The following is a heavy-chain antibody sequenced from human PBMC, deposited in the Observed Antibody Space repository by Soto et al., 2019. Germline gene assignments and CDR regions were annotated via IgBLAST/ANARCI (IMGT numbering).Heavy chain of an antibody. V-gene: IGHV2-5*02. J-gene: IGHJ4*02. CDR1: GFSLSTNGEG. CDR3: VHRRVQIFDF. CDR2: VFWDDDK. Sequence: GSGPTLVNPTQTLTLTCTFSGFSLSTNGEGVGWIRQPPGKALEWLALVFWDDDKRYSPSLKSRLTITKDTSKNQVVLTMTNMDPVDTATYYCVHRRVQIFDFWGQGALVTVSS.